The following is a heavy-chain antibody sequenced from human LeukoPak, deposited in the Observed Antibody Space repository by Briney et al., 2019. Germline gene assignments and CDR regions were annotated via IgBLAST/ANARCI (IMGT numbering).Heavy chain of an antibody. V-gene: IGHV4-30-4*08. Sequence: TASETLSLTCTVSGGSISSGDYYWSWIRQPPGKGLEWIGYIYYSGSTYYNPSLKSRVTISVDTSKNQFSLKLSSVTAADTAVYYCARGGSYYYYMDVWGKGTTVIASS. CDR2: IYYSGST. CDR3: ARGGSYYYYMDV. J-gene: IGHJ6*03. D-gene: IGHD3-16*01. CDR1: GGSISSGDYY.